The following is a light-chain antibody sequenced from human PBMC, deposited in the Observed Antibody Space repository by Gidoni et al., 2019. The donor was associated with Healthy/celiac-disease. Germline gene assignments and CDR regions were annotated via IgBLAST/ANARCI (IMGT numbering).Light chain of an antibody. CDR3: QQYGSSPWT. CDR1: QCVSSSY. CDR2: GAS. V-gene: IGKV3-20*01. Sequence: EIVLTQSPGTLSLSPGERATLSCRASQCVSSSYLAWYQQKPGQAPRLLIYGASSRATGIPDRFSGSGSGTDFTLTISRLEPEDFAVYYCQQYGSSPWTFGQGTKLEIK. J-gene: IGKJ2*01.